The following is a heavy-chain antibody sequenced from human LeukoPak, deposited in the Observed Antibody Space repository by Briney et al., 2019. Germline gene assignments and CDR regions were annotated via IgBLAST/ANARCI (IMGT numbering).Heavy chain of an antibody. J-gene: IGHJ6*03. CDR1: GYSFTSYW. V-gene: IGHV5-51*01. D-gene: IGHD6-19*01. CDR2: IYPGDSDT. CDR3: ARLAVGPQYYYYMDV. Sequence: GESLKISCKGSGYSFTSYWIGWVRQMPGKGLEWMGIIYPGDSDTRYSPSFQGQVTISADKSISTAYLQWSSLKASDTAMYYCARLAVGPQYYYYMDVWGKGTTVTVSS.